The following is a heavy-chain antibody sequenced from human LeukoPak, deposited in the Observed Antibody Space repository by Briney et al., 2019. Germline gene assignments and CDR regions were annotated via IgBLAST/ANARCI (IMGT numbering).Heavy chain of an antibody. D-gene: IGHD5-12*01. CDR2: IYYTGST. CDR1: GGSLSSYY. CDR3: AIVVYSGYDFRGAMDV. Sequence: SETLSLTCTLSGGSLSSYYWSWLRQPPGKGLEGIGYIYYTGSTNHKPSLTRRGTISVETSKKQFSLKLSSVTAADTAVYYCAIVVYSGYDFRGAMDVWGKGTTVTVSS. J-gene: IGHJ6*03. V-gene: IGHV4-59*01.